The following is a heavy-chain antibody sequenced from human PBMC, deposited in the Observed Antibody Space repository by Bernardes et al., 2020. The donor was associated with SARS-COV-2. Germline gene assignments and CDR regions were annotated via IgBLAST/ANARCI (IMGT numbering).Heavy chain of an antibody. CDR1: GYTLTSYG. Sequence: ASAKVSCKASGYTLTSYGISWVRQTPGQGLEWMGWISAYNGNTNYAQKLQGRVTMTTDTSTSTAYMELRSLRSDDTAVYYCARGSAGGWFDPWGQGTLVTVSS. CDR3: ARGSAGGWFDP. CDR2: ISAYNGNT. V-gene: IGHV1-18*04. D-gene: IGHD6-25*01. J-gene: IGHJ5*02.